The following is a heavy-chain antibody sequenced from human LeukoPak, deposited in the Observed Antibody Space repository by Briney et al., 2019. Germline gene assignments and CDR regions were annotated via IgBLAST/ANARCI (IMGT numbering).Heavy chain of an antibody. Sequence: SETLSLTCTVSGGSISSYYWSWIRQPPGKGLEWIGYIYYSGSTNYNPSLKSRVTISVDTSKNQFSLKLSSVTAADTAVYYCARERTPLRYSSSSPNYYYYMDVWGKGTTVTVSS. D-gene: IGHD6-6*01. V-gene: IGHV4-59*01. CDR2: IYYSGST. CDR1: GGSISSYY. J-gene: IGHJ6*03. CDR3: ARERTPLRYSSSSPNYYYYMDV.